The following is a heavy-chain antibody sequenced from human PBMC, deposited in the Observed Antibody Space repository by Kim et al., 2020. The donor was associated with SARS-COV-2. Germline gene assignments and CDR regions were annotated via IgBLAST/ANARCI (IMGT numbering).Heavy chain of an antibody. J-gene: IGHJ3*02. CDR3: ARYPRYSLTSYDAFDI. D-gene: IGHD5-18*01. V-gene: IGHV3-48*03. CDR1: GFTFSSYE. CDR2: ISSSGSTI. Sequence: GGSLRLSCAASGFTFSSYEMNWVRQAPGKGLEWVSYISSSGSTIYYADSVKGRFTISRDNAKNSLYLQMNSLRAEDTAVYYCARYPRYSLTSYDAFDIWGQGTMVTVSS.